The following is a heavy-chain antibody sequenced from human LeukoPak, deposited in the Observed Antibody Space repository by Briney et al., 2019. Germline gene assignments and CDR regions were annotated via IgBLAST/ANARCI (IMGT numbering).Heavy chain of an antibody. CDR3: AREMAPSWGAFDI. V-gene: IGHV4-4*07. Sequence: WETLSLTCTVSGISISNYYWSWIRQPAGKGLEWIGRIYTSGSTNYNPSLKSRVTMSVDTATNQFSLKLSSVTAADTALYYCAREMAPSWGAFDIWGQGTMVTVSS. CDR1: GISISNYY. CDR2: IYTSGST. J-gene: IGHJ3*02. D-gene: IGHD5-24*01.